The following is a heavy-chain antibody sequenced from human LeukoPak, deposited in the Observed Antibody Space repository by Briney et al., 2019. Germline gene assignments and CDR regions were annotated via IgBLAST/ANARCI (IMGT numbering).Heavy chain of an antibody. J-gene: IGHJ4*02. CDR3: AKDGRRWAFDY. CDR1: GSSISSGDYY. V-gene: IGHV4-31*03. D-gene: IGHD5-24*01. CDR2: IYYSGST. Sequence: SQTLSLTCTVSGSSISSGDYYWSWIRQHPGKGLEWIGYIYYSGSTYYNPSPKSRVTISVDTSKNQFSLKLNSMTAADTAVYFCAKDGRRWAFDYWGQGTLVTVSS.